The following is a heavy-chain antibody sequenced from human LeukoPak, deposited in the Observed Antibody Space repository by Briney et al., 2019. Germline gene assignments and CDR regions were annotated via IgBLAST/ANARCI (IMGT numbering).Heavy chain of an antibody. D-gene: IGHD6-19*01. CDR2: ISVDGESA. Sequence: GGSLRLSCTVSGFSVSTSGMGWVRQAQGKGLQTISAISVDGESAYYADSVKGRFTISRDNSKNTLYLQMNGLRVEDTAVYYCAQGVGSGWYPHWGQGSLVSVSS. CDR1: GFSVSTSG. CDR3: AQGVGSGWYPH. J-gene: IGHJ4*02. V-gene: IGHV3-23*01.